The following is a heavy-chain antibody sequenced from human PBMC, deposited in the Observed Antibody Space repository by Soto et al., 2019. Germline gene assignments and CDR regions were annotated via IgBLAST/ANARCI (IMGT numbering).Heavy chain of an antibody. V-gene: IGHV4-39*07. D-gene: IGHD3-9*01. CDR3: ARGPRRYDILTGYYPSGMDV. CDR1: GDSFRNSDNY. CDR2: FYYSGST. J-gene: IGHJ6*02. Sequence: SETLSLTCSVSGDSFRNSDNYWGWIRQPPGKGLEWIGSFYYSGSTNYNPSLKSRVTISVDTSKNQFSLKLSSVTAADTAVYYCARGPRRYDILTGYYPSGMDVWGQGTTVTVSS.